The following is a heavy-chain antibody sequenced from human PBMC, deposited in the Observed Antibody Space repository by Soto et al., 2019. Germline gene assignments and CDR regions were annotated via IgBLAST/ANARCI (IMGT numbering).Heavy chain of an antibody. CDR1: GGSFSGYY. D-gene: IGHD5-18*01. Sequence: SETLSLTCAVYGGSFSGYYWSWIRQPPGKGLEWIGEINHSGSTNYNPSLKSRVTISVDTSKNQFSLKLSSVTAADTAVYYCARDRGGYSYGSLRWFDPWGQGTLVTVSS. V-gene: IGHV4-34*01. CDR3: ARDRGGYSYGSLRWFDP. J-gene: IGHJ5*02. CDR2: INHSGST.